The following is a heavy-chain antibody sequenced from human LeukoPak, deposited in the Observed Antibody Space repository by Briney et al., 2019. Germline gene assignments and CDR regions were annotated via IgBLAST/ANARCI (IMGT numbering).Heavy chain of an antibody. Sequence: SETLSLTCTVSGGSISSSSYYWGWIRQPPGKGLEWIGSIYYSGSTYYNPSLKSRVTISVDTSKNQFSLKLSSVTAADTAVYYCARGRLARSPYFDYWGQGTLVTVSS. J-gene: IGHJ4*02. V-gene: IGHV4-39*07. CDR3: ARGRLARSPYFDY. D-gene: IGHD6-19*01. CDR2: IYYSGST. CDR1: GGSISSSSYY.